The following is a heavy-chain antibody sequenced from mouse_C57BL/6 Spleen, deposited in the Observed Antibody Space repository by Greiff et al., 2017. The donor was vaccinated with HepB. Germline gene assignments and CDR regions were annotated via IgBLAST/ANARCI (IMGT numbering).Heavy chain of an antibody. CDR2: IYPSDSET. CDR3: ATAVVARWYFDV. D-gene: IGHD1-1*01. V-gene: IGHV1-61*01. Sequence: QVQLQQPGAELVRPGSSVKLSCKASGYTFTSYWMDWVKQRPGQGLEWIGNIYPSDSETHYNQKFKDKATLTVDKSSSTTYMQLSSLTSADSAVSNYATAVVARWYFDVWGTGTTVTVSS. J-gene: IGHJ1*03. CDR1: GYTFTSYW.